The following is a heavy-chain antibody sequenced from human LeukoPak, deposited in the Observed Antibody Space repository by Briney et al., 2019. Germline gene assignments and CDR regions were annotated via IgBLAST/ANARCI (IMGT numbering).Heavy chain of an antibody. CDR3: ARDPEAGSSGYYHDY. CDR2: IWYDGSNK. CDR1: GFTFSSYW. Sequence: GGSLRLSCAASGFTFSSYWMSWVRQAPGEGLEWVAVIWYDGSNKYYADSVKGRFTISRDNSRNTLYLQMNSLRAEDTAVYYCARDPEAGSSGYYHDYWGQGTLVTVSS. D-gene: IGHD3-22*01. J-gene: IGHJ4*02. V-gene: IGHV3-33*08.